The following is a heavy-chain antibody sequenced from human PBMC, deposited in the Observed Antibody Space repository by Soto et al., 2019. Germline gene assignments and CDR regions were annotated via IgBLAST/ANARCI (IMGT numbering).Heavy chain of an antibody. D-gene: IGHD6-19*01. CDR3: ARDGVAAGNINFDY. CDR2: ISGDSGNT. CDR1: GYMFTKSA. J-gene: IGHJ4*01. V-gene: IGHV1-3*01. Sequence: ASVKVSCKASGYMFTKSAMHWVRQAPGQRLEWMGWISGDSGNTKYSPKLQDRVTTTRDTSASTAYMELSSLRSEDTALYYCARDGVAAGNINFDYWGQGTLVTSPQ.